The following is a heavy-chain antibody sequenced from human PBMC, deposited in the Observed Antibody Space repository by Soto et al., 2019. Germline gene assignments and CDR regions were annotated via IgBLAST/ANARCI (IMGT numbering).Heavy chain of an antibody. V-gene: IGHV1-18*04. CDR3: ARGMTPDYFDF. CDR2: TNTYNGNT. CDR1: GYTFTNYD. J-gene: IGHJ4*02. Sequence: QVQLVQSGPEVKKPGASVKVSCKTSGYTFTNYDISWVRQAPGQGLEWMGWTNTYNGNTKYAQDLQGRVTMTADTSTNTAYLDLRSLRSDDTAVFFCARGMTPDYFDFWGQGTLVTVSS.